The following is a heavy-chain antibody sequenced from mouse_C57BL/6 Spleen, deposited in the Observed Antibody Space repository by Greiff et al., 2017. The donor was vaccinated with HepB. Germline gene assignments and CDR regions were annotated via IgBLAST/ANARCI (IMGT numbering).Heavy chain of an antibody. CDR1: GYSITSGYY. CDR2: ISYDGSN. D-gene: IGHD2-4*01. CDR3: ARKRDYDGSYYFDY. J-gene: IGHJ2*01. V-gene: IGHV3-6*01. Sequence: EVKLVESGPGLVKPSQSLSLTCSVTGYSITSGYYWNWIRQFPGNKLEWMGYISYDGSNNYNPSLKNRISITRDTSKNQFFLKLNSVTTEDTATYYCARKRDYDGSYYFDYWGQGTTLTVSS.